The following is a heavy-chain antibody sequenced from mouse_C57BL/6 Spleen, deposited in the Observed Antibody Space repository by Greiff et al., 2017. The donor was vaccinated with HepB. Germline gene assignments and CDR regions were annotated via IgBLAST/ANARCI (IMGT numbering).Heavy chain of an antibody. V-gene: IGHV2-2*01. Sequence: VQLQESGPGLVQPSQSLSITCTVSGFSLTSYGVHWVRQSPGKGLEWLGVIWSGGSTDYNAAFISRLSISKDNSKSQVFFKMNSLQADDTAIYYCASQGITTAPYAMDYWGQGTSVTVSS. CDR2: IWSGGST. CDR1: GFSLTSYG. CDR3: ASQGITTAPYAMDY. D-gene: IGHD1-2*01. J-gene: IGHJ4*01.